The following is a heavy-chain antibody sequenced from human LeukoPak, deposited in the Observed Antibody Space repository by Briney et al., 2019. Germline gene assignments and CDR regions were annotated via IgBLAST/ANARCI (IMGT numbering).Heavy chain of an antibody. CDR3: ARFAYCSSTSCLDY. Sequence: GGSLRLSCAASGFTFSSYEMNWVRQAPGKGLEWVSYISSSGSTIYYADSAKGRFTISRDNAKNSLYLQMNSLRAEDTAVYYCARFAYCSSTSCLDYWGQGTLVTVSS. D-gene: IGHD2-2*01. V-gene: IGHV3-48*03. CDR1: GFTFSSYE. CDR2: ISSSGSTI. J-gene: IGHJ4*02.